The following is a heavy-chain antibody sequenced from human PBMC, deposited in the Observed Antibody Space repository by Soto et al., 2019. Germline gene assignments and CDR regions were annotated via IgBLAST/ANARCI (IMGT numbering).Heavy chain of an antibody. CDR2: IKSKTDGGTT. J-gene: IGHJ6*02. CDR1: GFTFSNAW. Sequence: GGSLRLSXAASGFTFSNAWMSWVRQAPGKGLEWVGRIKSKTDGGTTDYAAPVKGRFTISRDDSKNTLYLQMNSLKTEDTAVYYCTTASGIAARTYYYYYYGMDVWGQGTTVTVSS. CDR3: TTASGIAARTYYYYYYGMDV. V-gene: IGHV3-15*01. D-gene: IGHD6-6*01.